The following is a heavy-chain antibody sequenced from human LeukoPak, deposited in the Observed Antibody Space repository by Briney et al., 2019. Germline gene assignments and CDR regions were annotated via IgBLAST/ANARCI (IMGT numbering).Heavy chain of an antibody. CDR2: IYYSGST. D-gene: IGHD1-1*01. V-gene: IGHV4-59*01. J-gene: IGHJ2*01. CDR1: GGSISSYY. CDR3: ASSPDLNWVWYFDL. Sequence: SETLSLTCTVSGGSISSYYWSWIRQPPGKGLESIGYIYYSGSTNYNPSLKSRVTISVDTSKNQFSLKLSSVTAADTAVYYCASSPDLNWVWYFDLWGRGTLVTVSS.